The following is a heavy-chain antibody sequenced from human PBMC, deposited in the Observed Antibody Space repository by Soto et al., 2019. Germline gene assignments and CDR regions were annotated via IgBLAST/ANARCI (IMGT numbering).Heavy chain of an antibody. CDR3: ARVPVVTGTTLPLDY. V-gene: IGHV4-31*03. Sequence: PSETLSLTCTVSGGSISSGGYYWSWIRQHPGKGLEWIGYIYYSGSTYYNPSLKSRVTISVDTSKNQFSLKLSSVTAADTAVYYCARVPVVTGTTLPLDYWGQGTLVTVSS. J-gene: IGHJ4*02. D-gene: IGHD1-7*01. CDR2: IYYSGST. CDR1: GGSISSGGYY.